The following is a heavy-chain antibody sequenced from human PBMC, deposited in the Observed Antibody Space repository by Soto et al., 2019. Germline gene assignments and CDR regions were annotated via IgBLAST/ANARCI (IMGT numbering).Heavy chain of an antibody. CDR2: INPSGGST. CDR1: GYTFTSYY. D-gene: IGHD6-19*01. Sequence: ASVKGSCKASGYTFTSYYMHWVRQAPGQGLEWMGIINPSGGSTSYAQKFQGRVTMTRDTSTSTVYMELSSLGSEDTAVYYCATPSGYSSGWPYYFDYWGQGTLVTVSS. J-gene: IGHJ4*02. CDR3: ATPSGYSSGWPYYFDY. V-gene: IGHV1-46*01.